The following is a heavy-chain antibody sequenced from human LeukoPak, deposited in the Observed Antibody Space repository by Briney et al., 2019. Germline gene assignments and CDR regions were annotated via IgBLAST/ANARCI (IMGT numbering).Heavy chain of an antibody. CDR3: AKAGRYWDFDY. CDR1: GFTFSSFG. D-gene: IGHD1-26*01. V-gene: IGHV3-30*18. J-gene: IGHJ4*02. CDR2: ISYDGGNE. Sequence: GGSLRLSCAASGFTFSSFGMHWVRQAPGKGLDLVAVISYDGGNEYYAASVKGRFTISRDNSKNTLYLQMNSLRAGDTAVYYCAKAGRYWDFDYWGQGTLVTVSS.